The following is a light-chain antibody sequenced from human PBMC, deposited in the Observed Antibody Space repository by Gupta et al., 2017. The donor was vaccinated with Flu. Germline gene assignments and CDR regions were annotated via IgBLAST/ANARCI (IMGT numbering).Light chain of an antibody. Sequence: VSPGEPASLSCRSSQSLVYAGPHRYLHWYLQKPGQPPQLRFSLGSSRASGVPDRFSASDSGTDFTLTISRVEAVDAGMDYCLQTLQTPFTCGGGTKVDIQ. CDR3: LQTLQTPFT. CDR2: LGS. V-gene: IGKV2-28*01. J-gene: IGKJ4*02. CDR1: QSLVYAGPHRY.